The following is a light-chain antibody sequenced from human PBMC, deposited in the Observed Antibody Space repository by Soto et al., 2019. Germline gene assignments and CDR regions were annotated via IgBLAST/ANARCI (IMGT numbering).Light chain of an antibody. Sequence: ELVMTQSPATLSVSPGQRATLSCRTSQSVSSSLAWYQQKPGQAPSLLIYGASTRATGIPARFSGSGSGTDFTLTISSLEPEDFAVYYCQQRGEWPPGATFGQGTRLEIK. V-gene: IGKV3-15*01. CDR3: QQRGEWPPGAT. J-gene: IGKJ5*01. CDR2: GAS. CDR1: QSVSSS.